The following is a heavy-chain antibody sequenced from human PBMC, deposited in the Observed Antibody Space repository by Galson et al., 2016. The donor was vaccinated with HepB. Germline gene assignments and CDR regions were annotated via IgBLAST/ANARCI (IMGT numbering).Heavy chain of an antibody. D-gene: IGHD2-15*01. Sequence: SVKVSCKASGYTFTSYGISWVRQAPGQGLEWMGWISGYNGNTNYAQKLQDRVTMTRDTSTSTAYMELRSLRSDDTAVYYCARDPVIVVEVAAIHYYGMDVWGQGPTVTVSS. V-gene: IGHV1-18*04. J-gene: IGHJ6*02. CDR2: ISGYNGNT. CDR3: ARDPVIVVEVAAIHYYGMDV. CDR1: GYTFTSYG.